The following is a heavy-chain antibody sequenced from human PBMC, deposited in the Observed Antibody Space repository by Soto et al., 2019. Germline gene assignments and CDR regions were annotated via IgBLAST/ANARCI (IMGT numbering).Heavy chain of an antibody. CDR3: ARDAAVGLFDY. J-gene: IGHJ4*02. CDR2: ISAHNGNT. Sequence: QVQLVQSGAEVKKPGASVKVSCKASGYTFTSYGISWVRQAPGQGLEWMGWISAHNGNTNHAQKLQGRVNMTTDTSTSTDYMELRSLRSDDTAVYYCARDAAVGLFDYWGQGTLGTVSS. D-gene: IGHD1-26*01. CDR1: GYTFTSYG. V-gene: IGHV1-18*01.